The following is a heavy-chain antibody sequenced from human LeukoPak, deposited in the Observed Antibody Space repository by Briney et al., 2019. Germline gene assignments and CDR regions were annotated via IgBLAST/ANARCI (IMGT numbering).Heavy chain of an antibody. Sequence: GGSLRLSCAASGFTFSSYSMNWVRQAPGKGLEWVSSISSSSSYIYYADSVKGRFTISRDNAKNSLYLQMNSLRAEGTAVYYCARDSSSWYYFDYWGQGTLVTVSS. V-gene: IGHV3-21*01. CDR3: ARDSSSWYYFDY. CDR1: GFTFSSYS. CDR2: ISSSSSYI. D-gene: IGHD6-13*01. J-gene: IGHJ4*02.